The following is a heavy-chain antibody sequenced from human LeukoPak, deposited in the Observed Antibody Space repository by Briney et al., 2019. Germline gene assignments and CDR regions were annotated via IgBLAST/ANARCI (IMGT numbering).Heavy chain of an antibody. V-gene: IGHV3-23*01. J-gene: IGHJ4*02. CDR3: AKEDTLYPTMTCEH. CDR1: GFTFTSYA. D-gene: IGHD5-24*01. CDR2: ISGSGGST. Sequence: PGGSLRLSCAASGFTFTSYAMTWVRQAPGKGLQWVSGISGSGGSTFYADSVKGRFTISRDNIKNTLYLKISSLRAEDTAVYYCAKEDTLYPTMTCEHWGQGTLVTVSS.